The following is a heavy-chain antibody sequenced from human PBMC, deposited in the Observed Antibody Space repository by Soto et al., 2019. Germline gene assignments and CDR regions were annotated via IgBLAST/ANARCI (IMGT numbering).Heavy chain of an antibody. CDR3: AKFSNSNTD. V-gene: IGHV3-23*01. Sequence: EVQLLESGGGFVQPGGSLRLSCAASGFTFSTYAMTWVRQAPGKGLEWVSSMSGDDGATYYADSVKGRFTIFRDNSKNILYLRMNRLRAEDTAVYYCAKFSNSNTDWGQGALVTVSS. J-gene: IGHJ1*01. CDR1: GFTFSTYA. CDR2: MSGDDGAT.